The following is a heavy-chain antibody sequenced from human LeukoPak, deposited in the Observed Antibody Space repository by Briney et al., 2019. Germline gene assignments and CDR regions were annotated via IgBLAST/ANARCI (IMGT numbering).Heavy chain of an antibody. V-gene: IGHV4-59*01. Sequence: XRQPXXKGXEWXGYIYYSXXTNYNPSLKSRVTISVDKSKKQFSLKLSSVTAADTAVYYCARSHSTTAYYYGSGRNYYGMDVWGQGTTVTVSS. CDR3: ARSHSTTAYYYGSGRNYYGMDV. D-gene: IGHD3-10*01. CDR2: IYYSXXT. J-gene: IGHJ6*02.